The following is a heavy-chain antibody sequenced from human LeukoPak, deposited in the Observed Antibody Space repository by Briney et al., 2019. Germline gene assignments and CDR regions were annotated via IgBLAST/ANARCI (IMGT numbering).Heavy chain of an antibody. CDR1: GDSISSGSYY. D-gene: IGHD3-10*01. J-gene: IGHJ3*01. CDR3: ARVAGDYYGSGSKV. CDR2: MYIYGSS. V-gene: IGHV4-61*02. Sequence: PSETLSLTCTVSGDSISSGSYYWSWIRQPAGKGLEWIGRMYIYGSSDYNPSLKSRVTISLDTSKNQFSLKLTSVTAADTAVYYCARVAGDYYGSGSKVWGQGTMVTVSS.